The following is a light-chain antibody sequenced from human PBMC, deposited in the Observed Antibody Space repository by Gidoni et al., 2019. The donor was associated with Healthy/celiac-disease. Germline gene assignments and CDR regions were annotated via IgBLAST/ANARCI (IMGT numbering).Light chain of an antibody. CDR1: QSISSY. J-gene: IGKJ3*01. CDR2: DAS. Sequence: DIQMTQSPSSLSASVGDRVTITCRASQSISSYLNWYQQKPGKAPKLLIYDASSLQSGGPSRFSGSGSGTDFTLTISSLQPEDFATYYCQQSYSTPVTFGPGTKVDIK. V-gene: IGKV1-39*01. CDR3: QQSYSTPVT.